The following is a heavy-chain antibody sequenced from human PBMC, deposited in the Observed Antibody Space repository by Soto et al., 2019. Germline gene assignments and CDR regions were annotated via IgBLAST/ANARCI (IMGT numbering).Heavy chain of an antibody. CDR3: AKDRYDYVWGSYRDFDY. CDR2: IIPIFGTA. Sequence: VQLVQSGAEVRKPGSSVKVSCKASGGTFSSYAISWVRQAPGQGLEWMGGIIPIFGTANYAQKFQGRVTITADESTSTAYMELSSLRSEDTAVYYCAKDRYDYVWGSYRDFDYWGQGTLVTVSS. CDR1: GGTFSSYA. V-gene: IGHV1-69*01. J-gene: IGHJ4*02. D-gene: IGHD3-16*02.